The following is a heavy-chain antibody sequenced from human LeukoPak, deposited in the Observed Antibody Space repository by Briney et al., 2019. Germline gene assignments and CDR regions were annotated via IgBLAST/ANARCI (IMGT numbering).Heavy chain of an antibody. Sequence: PSETLSLTCAVSGGSISSSNWWRRVRQPPGKGLGGIGEIYHSGTTNYNPSLKSRVTISVDNSKNHFSLKLSSVTAADTAVYYCARDTPEITAAGTGCDWGQGTLVPVSS. D-gene: IGHD6-13*01. CDR1: GGSISSSNW. J-gene: IGHJ4*02. CDR3: ARDTPEITAAGTGCD. V-gene: IGHV4-4*02. CDR2: IYHSGTT.